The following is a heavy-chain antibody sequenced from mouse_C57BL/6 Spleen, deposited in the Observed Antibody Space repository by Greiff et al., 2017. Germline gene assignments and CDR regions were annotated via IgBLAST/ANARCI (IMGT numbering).Heavy chain of an antibody. CDR2: IYPGDGDT. CDR3: ARGDYSNPNFDY. J-gene: IGHJ2*01. V-gene: IGHV1-80*01. D-gene: IGHD2-5*01. Sequence: VQLQQSGAELVKPGASVKISCKASGYAFSSYWMNWVKQRPGKGLEWIGQIYPGDGDTNYNGKFKGKATLTADKSSSTAYMQLSSLTSEDSAVYVCARGDYSNPNFDYWGQGTTLTVSS. CDR1: GYAFSSYW.